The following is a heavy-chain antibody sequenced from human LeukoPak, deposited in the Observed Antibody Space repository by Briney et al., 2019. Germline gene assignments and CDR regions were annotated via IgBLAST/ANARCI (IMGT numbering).Heavy chain of an antibody. CDR3: ARGVEMATIADY. J-gene: IGHJ4*02. D-gene: IGHD5-24*01. V-gene: IGHV1-8*01. CDR2: MNPNSGNT. CDR1: GYTFTSYY. Sequence: ASVKVSCKASGYTFTSYYMHWVRQATGQGLEWMGWMNPNSGNTGYAQKFQGRVTMTRNTSISTAYMELSSLRSEDTAVYYCARGVEMATIADYWGQGTLVTVSS.